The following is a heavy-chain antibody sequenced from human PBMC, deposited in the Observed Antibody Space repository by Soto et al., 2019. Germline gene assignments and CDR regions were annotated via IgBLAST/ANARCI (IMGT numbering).Heavy chain of an antibody. CDR3: ARDPDYDSSH. V-gene: IGHV1-69*06. Sequence: SVKVFFKASGGPFSRYAISSVRQAPGQGLEWMGGIIPIFGTANYAQKFQGRVTITADKSTSTAYMELSSLRSEDTAVYYCARDPDYDSSHWGQGTMVTVSS. CDR2: IIPIFGTA. J-gene: IGHJ4*02. CDR1: GGPFSRYA. D-gene: IGHD3-22*01.